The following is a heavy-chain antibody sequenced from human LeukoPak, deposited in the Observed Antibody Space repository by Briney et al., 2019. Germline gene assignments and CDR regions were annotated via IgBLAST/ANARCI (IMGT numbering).Heavy chain of an antibody. CDR3: TTGPFDYYGSASYLANGMDV. V-gene: IGHV3-15*01. D-gene: IGHD3-10*01. Sequence: GGSLRLSCAASGFTFSNAWMSWVRRAPGKGLEWVGRIKSKTDGGTTDYTTPVKGRFTIPRDDSKNTLYLQMSSPKAEDTAVYYCTTGPFDYYGSASYLANGMDVWGQGTTVTVSS. CDR1: GFTFSNAW. J-gene: IGHJ6*02. CDR2: IKSKTDGGTT.